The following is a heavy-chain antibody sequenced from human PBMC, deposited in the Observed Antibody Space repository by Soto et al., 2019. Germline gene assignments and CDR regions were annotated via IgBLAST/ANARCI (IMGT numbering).Heavy chain of an antibody. J-gene: IGHJ4*02. Sequence: GGSLRLSCAASGFTFSSYGMHWVRQAPGKGLEWVAVISYDGSNKYYADSVKGRFTISRDNSKNTLYLQANSLRAEDTAVYYCAKDLGRAYYGSGSYWFDYWGQGTLVTVSS. CDR3: AKDLGRAYYGSGSYWFDY. V-gene: IGHV3-30*18. CDR2: ISYDGSNK. CDR1: GFTFSSYG. D-gene: IGHD3-10*01.